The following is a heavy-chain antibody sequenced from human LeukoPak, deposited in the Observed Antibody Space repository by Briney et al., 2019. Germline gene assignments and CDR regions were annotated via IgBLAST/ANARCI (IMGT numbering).Heavy chain of an antibody. D-gene: IGHD3-22*01. Sequence: EPSETLSLTCTVSGGPMYSYYWSWIRQTAGKGLEWIGRFYVGVGPNYNPSLKSRVTMPVDTSKNQFVLKLSAVTAADTAVYYCARMRPYDSTGYSPGHYMDVWGKGTTVTVYS. CDR3: ARMRPYDSTGYSPGHYMDV. V-gene: IGHV4-4*07. J-gene: IGHJ6*03. CDR2: FYVGVGP. CDR1: GGPMYSYY.